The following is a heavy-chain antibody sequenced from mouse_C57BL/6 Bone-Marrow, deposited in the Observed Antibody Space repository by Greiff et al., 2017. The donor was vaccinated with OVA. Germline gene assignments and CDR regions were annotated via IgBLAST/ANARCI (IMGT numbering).Heavy chain of an antibody. D-gene: IGHD1-1*01. CDR2: IDPSDSYA. CDR3: ARSNYYGRRGYAMDY. Sequence: VQLQQSGAELMMPGASVKLSCKASGYTFTSYWMHWVKQRPGQGLEWIGEIDPSDSYANYNQKFKGKSTLTVDKSSSTAYMQLSSLTSEDSAVYYCARSNYYGRRGYAMDYWGQGTSVTVSS. V-gene: IGHV1-69*01. CDR1: GYTFTSYW. J-gene: IGHJ4*01.